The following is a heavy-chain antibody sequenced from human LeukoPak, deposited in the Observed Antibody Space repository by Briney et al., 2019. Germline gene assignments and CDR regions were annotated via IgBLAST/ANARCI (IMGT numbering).Heavy chain of an antibody. Sequence: GGSLRLSCAASGFTFRSYTMNWVRQAPGKGLEWVSSISSGSTYIYYTNSLKGRFTVSRDDAKNSLYLQMNSLRAEDTAVYYCARDGRRCSGGSCPFDYWGQGTLDTVSS. J-gene: IGHJ4*02. CDR1: GFTFRSYT. D-gene: IGHD2-15*01. V-gene: IGHV3-21*01. CDR2: ISSGSTYI. CDR3: ARDGRRCSGGSCPFDY.